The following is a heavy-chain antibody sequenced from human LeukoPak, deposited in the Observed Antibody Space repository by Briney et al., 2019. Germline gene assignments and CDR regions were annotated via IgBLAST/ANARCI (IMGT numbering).Heavy chain of an antibody. D-gene: IGHD5-24*01. Sequence: RSSETLSLTCAVSGGSISSGGYSWSWIRQPPGKGLEWIGYIYHSGSTYYNPSLKSRVTISVDRSKNQFSLKLSSVTAADTAVYYCARCWATTPTLVGYFDYWGQGTLVTVSS. CDR1: GGSISSGGYS. V-gene: IGHV4-30-2*01. CDR3: ARCWATTPTLVGYFDY. CDR2: IYHSGST. J-gene: IGHJ4*02.